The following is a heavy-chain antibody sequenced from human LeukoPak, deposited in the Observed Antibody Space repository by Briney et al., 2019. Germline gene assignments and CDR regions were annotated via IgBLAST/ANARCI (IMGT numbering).Heavy chain of an antibody. CDR1: GFSLSTSGVG. Sequence: SGPTLVNPTQTLTLTCTFSGFSLSTSGVGVGWIRQPPGKALEWLALIYWNDDKRYSPSLKSRLTITKDTSKNQVVLTMTNMDPVDTATYYCAHRRANSSSSVGNWFDPWGQGTLVTVSS. CDR2: IYWNDDK. D-gene: IGHD6-6*01. CDR3: AHRRANSSSSVGNWFDP. J-gene: IGHJ5*02. V-gene: IGHV2-5*01.